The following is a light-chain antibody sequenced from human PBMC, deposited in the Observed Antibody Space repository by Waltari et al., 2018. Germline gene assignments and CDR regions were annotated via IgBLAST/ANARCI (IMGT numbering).Light chain of an antibody. CDR3: QQLDSYPFT. CDR1: QGISSY. J-gene: IGKJ3*01. CDR2: AAS. Sequence: DIQLTQSPSFLSASVGDRVTITCRASQGISSYLAWYQQKPGKASKLLIYAASTLQSGVPSSFSGSGSGTKFTLTISSLQPEDFATYYCQQLDSYPFTFGPGTKVDIK. V-gene: IGKV1-9*01.